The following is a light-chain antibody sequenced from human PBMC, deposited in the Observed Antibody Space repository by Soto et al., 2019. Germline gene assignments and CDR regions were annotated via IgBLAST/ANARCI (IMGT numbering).Light chain of an antibody. CDR3: CSYTSSTNYV. Sequence: QSVLTQPASVSGSPGQSITISCTGTSSDVSIYNYVSWYQQHPGKAPKLMIYEVSNRPSGVSNRFSGAKSGNTASLTISGLQVEDEAEYYCCSYTSSTNYVFGAGTKVTVL. CDR2: EVS. CDR1: SSDVSIYNY. V-gene: IGLV2-14*01. J-gene: IGLJ1*01.